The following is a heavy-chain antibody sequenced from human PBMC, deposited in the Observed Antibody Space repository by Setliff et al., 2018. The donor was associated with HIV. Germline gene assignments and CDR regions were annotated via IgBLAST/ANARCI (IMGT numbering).Heavy chain of an antibody. V-gene: IGHV4-39*01. D-gene: IGHD3-10*01. J-gene: IGHJ3*02. Sequence: SETLSLTCSVSGGSISSSTSYWGWIRQPPGKGLEWIGDIFYTGSTYYNPSLKSRVAISIDTSENRFSLRLNSVTAADTAVYYCATSAESGFGIHWGVFNIWGQGTRVTVSS. CDR1: GGSISSSTSY. CDR2: IFYTGST. CDR3: ATSAESGFGIHWGVFNI.